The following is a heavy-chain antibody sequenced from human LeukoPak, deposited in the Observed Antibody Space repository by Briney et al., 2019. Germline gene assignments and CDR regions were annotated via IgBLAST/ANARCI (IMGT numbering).Heavy chain of an antibody. CDR1: GASISDYY. J-gene: IGHJ4*02. CDR2: IYDSGST. D-gene: IGHD6-13*01. V-gene: IGHV4-59*13. CDR3: ARAKAAAGIDYFDY. Sequence: SETLSLTCTVSGASISDYYWNWIRQPPGKGLEWIGYIYDSGSTNYNPSLKSRVTISVDTSKNQFSLKLSSVTAADTAVYYCARAKAAAGIDYFDYWGQGTLVTVSS.